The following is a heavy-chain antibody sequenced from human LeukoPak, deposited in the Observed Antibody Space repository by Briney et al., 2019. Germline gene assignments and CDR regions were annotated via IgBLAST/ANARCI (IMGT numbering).Heavy chain of an antibody. D-gene: IGHD2-21*02. J-gene: IGHJ4*02. CDR3: ARLCGGDCYSGLDY. CDR2: ISSGSSTI. Sequence: GGSLRLSCAASGFTFSSYEMNWVRQAPGRGLEDLSYISSGSSTISYADSVKGRFTISRDNAKNSLYLQMNSLRAEDTAVYYCARLCGGDCYSGLDYWGQGTLVTVSS. V-gene: IGHV3-48*03. CDR1: GFTFSSYE.